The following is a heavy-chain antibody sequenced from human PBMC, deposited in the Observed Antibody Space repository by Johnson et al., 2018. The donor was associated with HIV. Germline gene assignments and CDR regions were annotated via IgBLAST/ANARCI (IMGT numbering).Heavy chain of an antibody. J-gene: IGHJ3*02. D-gene: IGHD1-14*01. CDR2: IKQDGSEK. V-gene: IGHV3-7*01. CDR3: AKDLRSGNRREAFDI. Sequence: VQLVESGGGVVRPGGSLRLSCAASGFTFDDYGMSWVRQAPGKGLEWVANIKQDGSEKYYVDSVKGRFTISRDNSKNTLYLQMNSLRAEDTAVYYCAKDLRSGNRREAFDIWGQGTMVTVSS. CDR1: GFTFDDYG.